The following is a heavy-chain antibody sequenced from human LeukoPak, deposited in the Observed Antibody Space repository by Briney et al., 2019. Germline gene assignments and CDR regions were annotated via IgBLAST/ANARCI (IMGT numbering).Heavy chain of an antibody. CDR1: EFTFSTYG. CDR2: IRYDGSNK. J-gene: IGHJ4*02. CDR3: AKDSAYSSGWFIFDY. V-gene: IGHV3-30*02. Sequence: PGGSLRLSCAASEFTFSTYGMHWVRQAPGKGLEWVVFIRYDGSNKYYADSVKGRFTISRDNSKNTLYLQMNSLRAEDTAVYYCAKDSAYSSGWFIFDYWGQGTLVTVSS. D-gene: IGHD6-19*01.